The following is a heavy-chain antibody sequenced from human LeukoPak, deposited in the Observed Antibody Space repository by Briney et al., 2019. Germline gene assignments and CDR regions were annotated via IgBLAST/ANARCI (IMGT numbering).Heavy chain of an antibody. CDR1: GFTFSSYE. CDR2: ISGSGGST. J-gene: IGHJ4*02. CDR3: AKDNPIGLPDC. Sequence: GGSLRLSCAASGFTFSSYEINWVRQAPGKGLEWVSAISGSGGSTYYADSVKGQFTISRDNSKNTLYLQMNSLRAEDTAVYYCAKDNPIGLPDCWGQGTLVTVSS. V-gene: IGHV3-23*01. D-gene: IGHD1-14*01.